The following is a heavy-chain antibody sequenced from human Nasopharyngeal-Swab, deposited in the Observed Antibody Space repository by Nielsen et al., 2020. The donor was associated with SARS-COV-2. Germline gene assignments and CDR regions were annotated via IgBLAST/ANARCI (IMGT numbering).Heavy chain of an antibody. CDR3: AKRKHQTRAVAGTGEALDY. Sequence: VRQAPGKGLEWVSDISGSGGSTYYADSVKDRFTISRDNSKNTLYLQMNSLRAEDTAVYYCAKRKHQTRAVAGTGEALDYWGQGTLVIVSS. V-gene: IGHV3-23*01. J-gene: IGHJ4*02. CDR2: ISGSGGST. D-gene: IGHD6-19*01.